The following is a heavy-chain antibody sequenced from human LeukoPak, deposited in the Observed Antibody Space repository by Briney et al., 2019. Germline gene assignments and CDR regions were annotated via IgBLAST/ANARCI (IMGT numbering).Heavy chain of an antibody. CDR2: IRSKTNSYAT. Sequence: GGSLRLSCAASGYTFSGSAMHWVRQASGKGLEWVGRIRSKTNSYATAYAASVKGRFTISRDDSKNTAYLQMNSLKTEDTAVYYCTRHYDYYDTSGPFDPWGQGTLVTVSS. CDR1: GYTFSGSA. J-gene: IGHJ5*02. V-gene: IGHV3-73*01. CDR3: TRHYDYYDTSGPFDP. D-gene: IGHD3-22*01.